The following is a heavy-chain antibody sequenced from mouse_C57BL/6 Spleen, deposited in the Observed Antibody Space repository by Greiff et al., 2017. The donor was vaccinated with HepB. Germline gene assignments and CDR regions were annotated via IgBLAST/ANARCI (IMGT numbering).Heavy chain of an antibody. Sequence: VQLQQSGPGLVAPSQSLSITCTVSGFSLTSYAISWVRQPPGKGLEWLGVIWAGGGTNYNSALKSRLSISKDNSKSQVFLKMNSLQTDDTARYYCARDQLLLRRYAMDYWGQGTSVTVSS. V-gene: IGHV2-9-1*01. D-gene: IGHD1-1*01. J-gene: IGHJ4*01. CDR3: ARDQLLLRRYAMDY. CDR1: GFSLTSYA. CDR2: IWAGGGT.